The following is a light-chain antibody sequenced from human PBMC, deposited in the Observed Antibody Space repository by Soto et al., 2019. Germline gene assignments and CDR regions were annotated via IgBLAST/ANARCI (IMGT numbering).Light chain of an antibody. CDR1: KLGDKY. CDR2: QDS. J-gene: IGLJ2*01. Sequence: SYELTQPPSVSVSPGQTASITCSGDKLGDKYGCWYQQKPGQSPVLVIYQDSKRPSGIPERFSGSNSGNTATLTISGTQAMDEADYYCQAWDSSTVVFGGGTKLTVL. V-gene: IGLV3-1*01. CDR3: QAWDSSTVV.